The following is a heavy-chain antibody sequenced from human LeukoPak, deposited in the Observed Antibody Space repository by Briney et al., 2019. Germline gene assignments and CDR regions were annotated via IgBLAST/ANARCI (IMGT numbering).Heavy chain of an antibody. D-gene: IGHD1-1*01. CDR1: GVAISRGGYA. V-gene: IGHV4-30-4*07. CDR3: ARALEPHDAFDI. Sequence: PSETLSLTCAVSGVAISRGGYAWNWIRQPPGKGLEWIAYIYHSGTTYYNPSLKSRATISVDTSKNQFSLKLSSVTAADTAVYYYARALEPHDAFDIWGQGTMVTVSS. J-gene: IGHJ3*02. CDR2: IYHSGTT.